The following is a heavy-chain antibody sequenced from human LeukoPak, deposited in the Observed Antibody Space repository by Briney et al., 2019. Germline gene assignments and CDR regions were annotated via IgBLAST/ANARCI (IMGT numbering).Heavy chain of an antibody. CDR2: TYYRSKWYN. V-gene: IGHV6-1*01. CDR3: ATRGVRFLEWLFDY. J-gene: IGHJ4*02. Sequence: SQTLSLACAISGDSVSSNSAAWNWIRQSPSRGLEWLGRTYYRSKWYNDYAVSVKSRITINPDTSKNQFSLQLNSVTPEDTAVYYCATRGVRFLEWLFDYWGQGTLVTVSS. D-gene: IGHD3-3*01. CDR1: GDSVSSNSAA.